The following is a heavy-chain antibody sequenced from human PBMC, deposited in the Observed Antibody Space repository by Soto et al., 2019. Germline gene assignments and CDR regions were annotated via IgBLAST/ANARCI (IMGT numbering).Heavy chain of an antibody. D-gene: IGHD6-6*01. V-gene: IGHV3-30*03. Sequence: GSLRLSCAASGFTFSSFGMHWVRQAPGKGLEWVAVMSYDGSTKFYTDSVKGRFTIARDNAKNILYLQMNSLTIEDTAVFYCARSTSSTLNYYYGMDVWGQGTTVTVSS. CDR3: ARSTSSTLNYYYGMDV. J-gene: IGHJ6*02. CDR2: MSYDGSTK. CDR1: GFTFSSFG.